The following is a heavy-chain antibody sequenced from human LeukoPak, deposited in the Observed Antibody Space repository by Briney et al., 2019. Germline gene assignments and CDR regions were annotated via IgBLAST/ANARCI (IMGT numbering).Heavy chain of an antibody. CDR1: GFTFSSYG. Sequence: GRSLRLSCAASGFTFSSYGMHWVRQAPGKGLEWVAVIWYDGSNKYYADSVRGRFTISRDNSKNTLYLQMNSLRAEDTAVYYCARRASRDDILTGYQYEGMDVWGKGTTVTVSS. V-gene: IGHV3-33*01. CDR3: ARRASRDDILTGYQYEGMDV. J-gene: IGHJ6*04. CDR2: IWYDGSNK. D-gene: IGHD3-9*01.